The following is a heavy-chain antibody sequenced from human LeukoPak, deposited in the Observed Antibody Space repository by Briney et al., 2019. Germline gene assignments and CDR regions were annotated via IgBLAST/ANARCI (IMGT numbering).Heavy chain of an antibody. Sequence: GGSLRLSCAASGFTFSSYWMTWVRQAPGKGLEWVANIIQDGSEKYYVDSVKGRFTISRDNAKNSLYPQMNSLRAEDTAVYYCAKNYGSGKYYFDYLGQGILVTVSS. J-gene: IGHJ4*02. CDR1: GFTFSSYW. CDR2: IIQDGSEK. D-gene: IGHD3-10*01. CDR3: AKNYGSGKYYFDY. V-gene: IGHV3-7*02.